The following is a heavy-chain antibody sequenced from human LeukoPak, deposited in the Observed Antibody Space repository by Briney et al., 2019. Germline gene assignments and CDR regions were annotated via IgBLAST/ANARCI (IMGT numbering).Heavy chain of an antibody. CDR1: GGSISSYY. CDR2: IYTSGST. V-gene: IGHV4-4*07. D-gene: IGHD5-24*01. J-gene: IGHJ3*02. CDR3: ARVMAVDDAFDI. Sequence: SETLSLTCTVSGGSISSYYWSWIRQPAGKGLERIGRIYTSGSTNYNPSLKSRVTMSVDTSKSQFSLKLSSVTAADTAVYYCARVMAVDDAFDIWGQGTMVTASS.